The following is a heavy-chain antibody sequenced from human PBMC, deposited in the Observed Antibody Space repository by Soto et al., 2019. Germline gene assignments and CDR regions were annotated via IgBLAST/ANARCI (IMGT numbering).Heavy chain of an antibody. CDR1: GFTFSSYW. Sequence: GESLKISCAASGFTFSSYWMSWVRQAPGKGLEWVANIKQDGSEKYYVDSVKGRFTISRDNAKNSLYLQMNSLRAEDTAVYYCARVEVATIFDYWGQGTLVTVSS. CDR3: ARVEVATIFDY. D-gene: IGHD5-12*01. J-gene: IGHJ4*02. CDR2: IKQDGSEK. V-gene: IGHV3-7*05.